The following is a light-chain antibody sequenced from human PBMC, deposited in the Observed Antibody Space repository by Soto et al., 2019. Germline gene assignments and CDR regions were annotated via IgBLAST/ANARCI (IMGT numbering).Light chain of an antibody. CDR1: QSVSGSY. V-gene: IGKV3-20*01. Sequence: EIVLTQSPGTLSLSPGEGATLSCRASQSVSGSYLAWYQQKPGQAPRLLIYGASRRATGIPDRFTGSGSGTDFALAISRREPEDFAVYYCQQYGSSPSTFGPGNTVDIK. CDR3: QQYGSSPST. CDR2: GAS. J-gene: IGKJ3*01.